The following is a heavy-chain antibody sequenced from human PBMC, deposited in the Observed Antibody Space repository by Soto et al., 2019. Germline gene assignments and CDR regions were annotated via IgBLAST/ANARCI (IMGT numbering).Heavy chain of an antibody. J-gene: IGHJ3*02. V-gene: IGHV4-59*01. CDR1: GGSISSYY. Sequence: SETLSLTCTVSGGSISSYYWSWIRQPPGKGLEWIGYIYYSGSTNYNPSLKSRVTISVDTSKNQFSLKLSSVTAADTAVYYCARDYEDYGDYGFAFDIWGQGTMVTVSS. CDR3: ARDYEDYGDYGFAFDI. CDR2: IYYSGST. D-gene: IGHD4-17*01.